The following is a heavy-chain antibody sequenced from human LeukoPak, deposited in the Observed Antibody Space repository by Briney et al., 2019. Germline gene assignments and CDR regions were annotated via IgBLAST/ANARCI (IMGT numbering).Heavy chain of an antibody. J-gene: IGHJ5*02. CDR3: ATDTAHCSSTSCYNWFDP. CDR1: GYTLTELS. CDR2: FDPEDGET. Sequence: ASVKVSCKVSGYTLTELSMHWVRQAPGKGLEWMGGFDPEDGETIYAQKFQGRVTMTEDTSTGTAYMELSSLRSEDTAVYYCATDTAHCSSTSCYNWFDPWGQGTLVTVSS. V-gene: IGHV1-24*01. D-gene: IGHD2-2*01.